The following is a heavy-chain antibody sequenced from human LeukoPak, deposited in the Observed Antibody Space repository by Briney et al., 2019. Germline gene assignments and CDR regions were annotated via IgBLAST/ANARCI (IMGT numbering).Heavy chain of an antibody. CDR2: IIPIFGTA. CDR3: ARVAVYCSGGSCYLPDLSYFDY. CDR1: GGTFSSYA. J-gene: IGHJ4*02. V-gene: IGHV1-69*13. D-gene: IGHD2-15*01. Sequence: SLKVSCKASGGTFSSYAISWVRQAPGQGLEWMGGIIPIFGTANYAQKLQGRVTITADESTSTAYMELSSLRSEDTAVYYCARVAVYCSGGSCYLPDLSYFDYWGQGTLVTVSS.